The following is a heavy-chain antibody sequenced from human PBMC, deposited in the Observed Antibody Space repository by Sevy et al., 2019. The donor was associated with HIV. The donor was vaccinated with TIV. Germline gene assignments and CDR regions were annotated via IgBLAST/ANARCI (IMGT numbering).Heavy chain of an antibody. D-gene: IGHD5-18*01. CDR2: INHSGST. J-gene: IGHJ4*02. CDR3: ARATKVRGYSYGYWDY. V-gene: IGHV4-34*01. Sequence: SETLSLTCAVYGGYLSGYYWSWIRQPPGKGLEWIGEINHSGSTNYNPALKSRVTISVDTSKNQFSLKLSSLTAADTAVYYCARATKVRGYSYGYWDYWGQGPLVTVSS. CDR1: GGYLSGYY.